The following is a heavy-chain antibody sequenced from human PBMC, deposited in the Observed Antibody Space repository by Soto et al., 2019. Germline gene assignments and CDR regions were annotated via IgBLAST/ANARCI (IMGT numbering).Heavy chain of an antibody. V-gene: IGHV1-2*02. CDR1: GYTFTGYY. J-gene: IGHJ4*02. D-gene: IGHD3-9*01. CDR3: ARARIRYFDWFGVDY. Sequence: ASVKVSCKASGYTFTGYYMHWVRQAPGQGLEWMGWINPNSGGTNYAQKFQGRVTMTRDTSISTAYMELSRLRSDDTAMYYCARARIRYFDWFGVDYWGQGTLVTVSS. CDR2: INPNSGGT.